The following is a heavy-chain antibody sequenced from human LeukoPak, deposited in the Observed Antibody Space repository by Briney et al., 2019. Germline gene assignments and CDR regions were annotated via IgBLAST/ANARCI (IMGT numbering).Heavy chain of an antibody. V-gene: IGHV1-2*06. CDR2: INPNSGGT. J-gene: IGHJ1*01. Sequence: ASVKVSCKASGYTFTGYYMHWVRQAPGQGLEWMGRINPNSGGTNYAQKFQGRVTMTRDTSISTAYMELSRLRSDDTAVYYCASDSHFVVVTAIHRYFQHWGQGTLVTVSS. CDR3: ASDSHFVVVTAIHRYFQH. CDR1: GYTFTGYY. D-gene: IGHD2-21*02.